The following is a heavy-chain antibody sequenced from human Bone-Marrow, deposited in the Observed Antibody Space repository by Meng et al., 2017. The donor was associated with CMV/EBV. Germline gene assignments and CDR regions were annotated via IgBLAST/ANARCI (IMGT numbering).Heavy chain of an antibody. CDR1: GYTFTGYY. Sequence: ASVKVSCKASGYTFTGYYMHWVRQAPGQGLEWMGWINPNSGGTNYAQKFQGRVTMTRDTSISTAYMELSRLRSDDTAVYYCARDPRGGSHPYYYYGMEVWGQGTTVTVSS. CDR3: ARDPRGGSHPYYYYGMEV. J-gene: IGHJ6*02. D-gene: IGHD3-10*01. V-gene: IGHV1-2*02. CDR2: INPNSGGT.